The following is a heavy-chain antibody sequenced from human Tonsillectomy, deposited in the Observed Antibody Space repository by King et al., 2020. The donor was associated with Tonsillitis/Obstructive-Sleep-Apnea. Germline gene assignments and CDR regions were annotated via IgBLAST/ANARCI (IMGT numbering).Heavy chain of an antibody. CDR1: GYTFTSYG. D-gene: IGHD6-19*01. J-gene: IGHJ4*02. V-gene: IGHV1-18*01. CDR2: ISSYNGNT. Sequence: QLVQSGAEVKKPGASVKVSCKASGYTFTSYGISLVRQAPGQGLEWMGWISSYNGNTNYAHKLQGRVTMTTDTSTSTAYMELRSLRSDDTAVYYCARDLSRIAVAGITFDYWGQGTLVTVSS. CDR3: ARDLSRIAVAGITFDY.